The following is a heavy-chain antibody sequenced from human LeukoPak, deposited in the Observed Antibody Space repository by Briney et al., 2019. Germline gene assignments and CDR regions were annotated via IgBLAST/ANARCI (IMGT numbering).Heavy chain of an antibody. D-gene: IGHD1-14*01. CDR3: ARSNRDSFDY. V-gene: IGHV1-2*02. Sequence: ASVKVSCKASGYAFTGYYFHWVRQAPGQGLEWVGWIHPNNGDTNSAQKFQGRVTMTRDTSISTAYMELNSLTSDDTAVYYCARSNRDSFDYWGQRTLVTVSS. CDR2: IHPNNGDT. J-gene: IGHJ4*02. CDR1: GYAFTGYY.